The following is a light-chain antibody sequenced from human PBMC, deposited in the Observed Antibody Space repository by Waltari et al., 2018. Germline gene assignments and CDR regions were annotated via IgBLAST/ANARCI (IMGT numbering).Light chain of an antibody. CDR3: QHYDTSPLT. CDR2: DAS. CDR1: QTVGKNY. J-gene: IGKJ1*01. Sequence: EIVLTQSPGTLSLSPGERATLSCRASQTVGKNYLAWFQQRPGQPPRLLIYDASARATGIPDRFSGSGSGTDFTLTIGRLEPEDFAVYYCQHYDTSPLTFGQGTKVEIK. V-gene: IGKV3-20*01.